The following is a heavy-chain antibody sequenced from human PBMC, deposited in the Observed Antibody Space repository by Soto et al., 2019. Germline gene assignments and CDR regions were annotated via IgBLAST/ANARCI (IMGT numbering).Heavy chain of an antibody. CDR1: GVSFTGYY. CDR3: ARGHGRFAH. CDR2: INHYGST. D-gene: IGHD3-3*01. J-gene: IGHJ4*02. Sequence: QVQLQQRGAGLLKPSESLSLTCGVSGVSFTGYYWTWIRQAPGKGLERIGEINHYGSTNYNPSLKGRVTISLDTSKNQFSLRLASLSAADAAVYYCARGHGRFAHWGQGTLVTVSS. V-gene: IGHV4-34*02.